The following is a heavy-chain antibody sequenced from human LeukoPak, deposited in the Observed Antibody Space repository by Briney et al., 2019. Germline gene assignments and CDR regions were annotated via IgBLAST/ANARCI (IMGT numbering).Heavy chain of an antibody. CDR3: ARGGVWGIAVAGFDY. D-gene: IGHD6-19*01. Sequence: GASVKVSCKASGYTFTSYYMHWVRQAPGQGLEWMGIINPSGGSTSYAQKFQGRVTITADESTSTAYMELSSLRSEDTAVYYCARGGVWGIAVAGFDYWGQGTLVTVSS. CDR1: GYTFTSYY. CDR2: INPSGGST. V-gene: IGHV1-46*01. J-gene: IGHJ4*02.